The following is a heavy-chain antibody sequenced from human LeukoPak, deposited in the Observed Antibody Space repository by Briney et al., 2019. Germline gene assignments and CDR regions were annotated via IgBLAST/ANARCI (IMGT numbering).Heavy chain of an antibody. Sequence: QPGGSLRLSCEASGFTFSSYAMSWVRQAPGEGLEWVSGISGSGGSTYYADSVKGRFTISRDNSKNTLYLQMDSLRAEDTAVYYCAKGLGKATVTPLGYWGQGTLVTVSS. CDR3: AKGLGKATVTPLGY. CDR1: GFTFSSYA. J-gene: IGHJ4*02. D-gene: IGHD4-11*01. CDR2: ISGSGGST. V-gene: IGHV3-23*01.